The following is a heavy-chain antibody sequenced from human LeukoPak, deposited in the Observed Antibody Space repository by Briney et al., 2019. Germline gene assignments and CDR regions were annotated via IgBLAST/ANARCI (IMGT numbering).Heavy chain of an antibody. D-gene: IGHD1-14*01. CDR2: ISSSGGST. J-gene: IGHJ3*02. CDR3: AKGNQRAYDAFDI. V-gene: IGHV3-23*01. Sequence: GGSLRLSCAASGFTFSSYAISWVRQAPGKGLEWVSGISSSGGSTYYADSVKGRFTISRDNSKNTLYLQMNRLRAEDTAVYYCAKGNQRAYDAFDIWGQGTMVTVSS. CDR1: GFTFSSYA.